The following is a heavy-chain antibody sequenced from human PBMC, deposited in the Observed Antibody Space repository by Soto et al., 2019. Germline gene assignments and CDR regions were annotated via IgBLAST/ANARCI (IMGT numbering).Heavy chain of an antibody. J-gene: IGHJ4*02. CDR2: ISGSGGST. D-gene: IGHD3-16*01. CDR3: AKDWSIITFGGVMASFDY. V-gene: IGHV3-23*01. Sequence: PGGSLRLSCAASGFTFSSYAMSWVRQAPGKGLEWVSAISGSGGSTYYADSVKGRFTISRDNSKNTLYLQMNSLRAEDTAVYYCAKDWSIITFGGVMASFDYWGQGTLVTVSS. CDR1: GFTFSSYA.